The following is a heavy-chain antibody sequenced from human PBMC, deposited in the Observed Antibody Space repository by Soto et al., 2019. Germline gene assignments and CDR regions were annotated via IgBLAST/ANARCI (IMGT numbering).Heavy chain of an antibody. J-gene: IGHJ6*02. CDR1: GFAFSGSG. D-gene: IGHD4-17*01. Sequence: EVQLVESGGGLVQPGGSLKLSCAASGFAFSGSGIHWVRQASGKELEWVGHIRTKTNSYATEYAPSVRGRFTISRDDSKNTAYLQMASLKTEDTAVYYCMETLTPMDVWGQGTTVTVSS. CDR2: IRTKTNSYAT. CDR3: METLTPMDV. V-gene: IGHV3-73*01.